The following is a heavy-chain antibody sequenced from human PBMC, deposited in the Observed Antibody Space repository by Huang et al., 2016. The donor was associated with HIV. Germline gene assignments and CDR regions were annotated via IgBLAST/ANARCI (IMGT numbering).Heavy chain of an antibody. Sequence: EVQLVESGGGLVQPGGSLRLSCAASDFDFSFYWMMWLRQVPGKGLECVASIREDSGQKDYLDSVKGRFIISRDNPKKSLYLQMNNLIAEDAAVYYCARDPFIKAFDIWGQGTLVTVSS. CDR1: DFDFSFYW. J-gene: IGHJ3*02. V-gene: IGHV3-7*01. CDR2: IREDSGQK. CDR3: ARDPFIKAFDI.